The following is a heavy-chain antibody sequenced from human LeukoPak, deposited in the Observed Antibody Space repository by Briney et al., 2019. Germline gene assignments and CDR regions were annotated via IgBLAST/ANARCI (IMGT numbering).Heavy chain of an antibody. CDR1: GFTFSSYA. CDR3: AKDEMVRGVMIF. V-gene: IGHV3-23*01. Sequence: PGGSLRLSCAASGFTFSSYAMSWVRQAPGKGLEWVSAISGSGGTTYYADSVKGRFTISRDNAKNTLYLQMNSLRAEDTAVYYCAKDEMVRGVMIFWGQGTLVTVSS. D-gene: IGHD3-10*01. CDR2: ISGSGGTT. J-gene: IGHJ4*02.